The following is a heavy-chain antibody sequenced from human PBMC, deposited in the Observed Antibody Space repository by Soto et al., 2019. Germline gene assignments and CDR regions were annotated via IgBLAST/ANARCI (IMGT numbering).Heavy chain of an antibody. V-gene: IGHV3-30*18. CDR3: AKGRVTMVRGVISRAPYYYYGMDV. CDR1: GFTFSSYG. CDR2: ISYDGSNK. J-gene: IGHJ6*02. D-gene: IGHD3-10*01. Sequence: TGGSLRLSCAASGFTFSSYGMHWVRQAPGKGLEWVAVISYDGSNKYYADSVKGRFTISRDNSKNTLYLQMNSLRAEDTAVYYCAKGRVTMVRGVISRAPYYYYGMDVWGQGTTVTVSS.